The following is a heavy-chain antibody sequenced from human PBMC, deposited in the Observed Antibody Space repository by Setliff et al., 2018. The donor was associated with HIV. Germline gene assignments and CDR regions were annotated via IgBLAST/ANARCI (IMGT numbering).Heavy chain of an antibody. Sequence: PGGSLRLSCAASGFTLSGYWLSWVRQAPGKGLEWVASIKQDGSEKYYVDSLKGRFAISRDNAKNSLYLQMNSLRTEDTALYYCVKDRTIFGVVLAYFDYWGQGTLVTVSS. CDR2: IKQDGSEK. V-gene: IGHV3-7*03. CDR3: VKDRTIFGVVLAYFDY. CDR1: GFTLSGYW. J-gene: IGHJ4*02. D-gene: IGHD3-3*01.